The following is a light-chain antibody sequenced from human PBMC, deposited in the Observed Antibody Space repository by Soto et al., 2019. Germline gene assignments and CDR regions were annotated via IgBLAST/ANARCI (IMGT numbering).Light chain of an antibody. CDR2: DAS. Sequence: EVVLTQSPATLSLSPGERATLSCRASQTINNFLAWYQQKPGQAPRLLIYDASSRAAGVPGRFSGSGSGTDFTLTITSLEPEDFALYHCQQRSTGTFGGGTKVEI. CDR3: QQRSTGT. V-gene: IGKV3-11*01. CDR1: QTINNF. J-gene: IGKJ4*01.